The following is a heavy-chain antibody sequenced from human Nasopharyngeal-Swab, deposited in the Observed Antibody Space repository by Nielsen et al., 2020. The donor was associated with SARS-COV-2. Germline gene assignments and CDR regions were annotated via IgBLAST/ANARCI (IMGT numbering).Heavy chain of an antibody. D-gene: IGHD2-21*01. CDR2: ISSSSSYT. J-gene: IGHJ4*02. CDR3: ARGGRIVVPKAFDY. V-gene: IGHV3-11*03. Sequence: GESLKISCAASGFTFSDYYMSWIRQAPGKGLEWVSYISSSSSYTNYADSVKGRFTISRDNAKNSLDLQMNSLRAEDTAVYYCARGGRIVVPKAFDYWGQGTLVTVSS. CDR1: GFTFSDYY.